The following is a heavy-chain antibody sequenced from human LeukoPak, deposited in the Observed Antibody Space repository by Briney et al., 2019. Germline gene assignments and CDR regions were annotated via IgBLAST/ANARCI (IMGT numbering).Heavy chain of an antibody. CDR2: IYHSGST. CDR1: GGSISSSNW. CDR3: ARGIAVAGTYPGPYYFDY. V-gene: IGHV4-4*02. Sequence: TSETLSLTCAVSGGSISSSNWWSWVRQPPGKGLEWIGEIYHSGSTNYNPSLKSRVTISVDTSRNQFSLKLSSVTAADTAVYYCARGIAVAGTYPGPYYFDYWGQGTLVTVSS. D-gene: IGHD6-19*01. J-gene: IGHJ4*02.